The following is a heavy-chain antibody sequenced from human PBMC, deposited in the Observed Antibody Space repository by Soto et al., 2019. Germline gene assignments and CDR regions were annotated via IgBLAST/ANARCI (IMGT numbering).Heavy chain of an antibody. CDR3: ASDQRYYGSGEYYRDS. CDR2: MSAFTGKA. CDR1: GYTFISYG. V-gene: IGHV1-18*04. D-gene: IGHD3-10*01. J-gene: IGHJ1*01. Sequence: ASVKVSCKASGYTFISYGISWVRQAPGQGLEWVGWMSAFTGKADYAQIFQDRVTMTTDTSTSTAYMELRSLRSDDTAVYYCASDQRYYGSGEYYRDSWGQGTRVTVSP.